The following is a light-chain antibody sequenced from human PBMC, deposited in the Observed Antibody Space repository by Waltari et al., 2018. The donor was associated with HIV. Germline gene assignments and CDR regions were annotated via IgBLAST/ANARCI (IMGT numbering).Light chain of an antibody. Sequence: QSALTQPASVSGSPGQPITISCTGTSSDVGHSYNSVSWYQRHPGKAPQRIIYEVNSLPSWVSIRFSGSKSGYTASLTISGRQADDEADYYCSSYATSSASVVFGGGTKLTVL. CDR3: SSYATSSASVV. CDR1: SSDVGHSYNS. V-gene: IGLV2-14*01. CDR2: EVN. J-gene: IGLJ2*01.